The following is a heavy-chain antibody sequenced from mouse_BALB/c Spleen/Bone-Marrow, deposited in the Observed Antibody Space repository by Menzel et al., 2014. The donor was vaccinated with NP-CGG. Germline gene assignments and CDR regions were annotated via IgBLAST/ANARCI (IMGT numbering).Heavy chain of an antibody. V-gene: IGHV4-1*02. J-gene: IGHJ3*01. CDR2: INPDSSTI. Sequence: EVQRVESGGGLVQPGGSLKLSCAASGFDFSRYWMSWVRQAPGKGLEWMGEINPDSSTINYTPSLKDKFIISRDNAKNTLYLQMSKVRSEDTALYYCSRLYYYGNFAYWGQGTLVTVSA. CDR1: GFDFSRYW. CDR3: SRLYYYGNFAY. D-gene: IGHD1-1*01.